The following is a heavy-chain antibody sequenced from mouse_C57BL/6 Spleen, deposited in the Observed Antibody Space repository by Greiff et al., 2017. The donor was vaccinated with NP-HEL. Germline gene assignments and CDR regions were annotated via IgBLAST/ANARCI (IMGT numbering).Heavy chain of an antibody. D-gene: IGHD2-4*01. CDR2: IYPGSGST. Sequence: QVQLQQPGAELVKPGASVKMSCKASGYTFTSYWITWVKQRPGQGLEWIGDIYPGSGSTNYNEKFKSKATLTVDKSSSTAYMQLSSLTSEDAAVYYCALYDEGSFDYWGQGTTLTVSS. V-gene: IGHV1-55*01. CDR1: GYTFTSYW. CDR3: ALYDEGSFDY. J-gene: IGHJ2*01.